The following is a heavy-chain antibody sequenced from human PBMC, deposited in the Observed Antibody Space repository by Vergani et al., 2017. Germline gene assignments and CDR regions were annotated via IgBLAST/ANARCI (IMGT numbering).Heavy chain of an antibody. CDR3: SYGMDV. CDR1: GFSVSDNY. CDR2: LYVVGTS. V-gene: IGHV3-66*01. Sequence: EVRLVDSGGGLVQPGGSLRLSCAASGFSVSDNYMSWVRQAPGKGLEWVSILYVVGTSDYADSVKGRFTVSRDISKNTLHLQLNSLRVEDTAVYFCSYGMDVWGQGTTVTVFS. J-gene: IGHJ6*02.